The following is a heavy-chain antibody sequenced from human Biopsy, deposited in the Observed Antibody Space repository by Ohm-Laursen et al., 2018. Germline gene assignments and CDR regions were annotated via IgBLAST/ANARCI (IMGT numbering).Heavy chain of an antibody. CDR1: GYSFTKYY. D-gene: IGHD3-9*01. J-gene: IGHJ6*02. Sequence: SSVKVSCNASGYSFTKYYINWVRQAPGQGLEWMGIINPTGGTTSYAEKFQGRVTLTRDTSTGTVYLELNSLIYEDTALYYCARDETGSSVFGPYYYGMDVWGQGTTVTVSS. CDR2: INPTGGTT. V-gene: IGHV1-46*01. CDR3: ARDETGSSVFGPYYYGMDV.